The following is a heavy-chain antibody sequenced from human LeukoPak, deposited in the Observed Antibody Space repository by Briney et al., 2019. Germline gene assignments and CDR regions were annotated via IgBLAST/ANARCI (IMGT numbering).Heavy chain of an antibody. CDR2: IYYSGST. CDR3: ASYCGGDCSLRSDAFDI. J-gene: IGHJ3*02. D-gene: IGHD2-21*02. V-gene: IGHV4-61*01. CDR1: GGSIYSSSYY. Sequence: PSETLSLTCTVSGGSIYSSSYYWSWIRQPPGKGLEWIGYIYYSGSTNYNPSLKSRVTISVDTSKNQFTLKLSSVTAADTAVYYCASYCGGDCSLRSDAFDIWGQGTMVTVSS.